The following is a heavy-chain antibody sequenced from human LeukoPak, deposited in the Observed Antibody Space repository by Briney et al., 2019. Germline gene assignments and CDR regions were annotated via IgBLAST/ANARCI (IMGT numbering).Heavy chain of an antibody. D-gene: IGHD2-15*01. J-gene: IGHJ4*02. Sequence: SETLSLTCAVYGGSFSGYYWSWIRQPPGKGLDWIGEINHGGSTNYNPSLKSRVTISVDTSKNQFSLKLSSVTAADTAVYYCARILLGYCSGGSCLNLYYFDYWGQGTLVTVSS. CDR3: ARILLGYCSGGSCLNLYYFDY. CDR2: INHGGST. CDR1: GGSFSGYY. V-gene: IGHV4-34*01.